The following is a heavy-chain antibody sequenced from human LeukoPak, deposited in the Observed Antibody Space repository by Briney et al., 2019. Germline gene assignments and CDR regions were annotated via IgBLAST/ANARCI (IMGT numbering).Heavy chain of an antibody. CDR2: IHYTGST. V-gene: IGHV4-59*01. CDR3: VRMDQGSGSHYFDD. J-gene: IGHJ4*02. CDR1: GGSISGYY. Sequence: SETLSLTCTVSGGSISGYYWSWIRQPPGKGLEWIGYIHYTGSTKYNPSLKSPVTISVDTSKNQLSLKLSSVTAADTAVYYCVRMDQGSGSHYFDDWGQGTLVTVSS. D-gene: IGHD3-10*01.